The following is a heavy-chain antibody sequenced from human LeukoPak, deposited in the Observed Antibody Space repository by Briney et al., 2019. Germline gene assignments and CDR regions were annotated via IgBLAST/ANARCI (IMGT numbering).Heavy chain of an antibody. CDR1: GFTFSSYA. V-gene: IGHV3-23*01. Sequence: PGGSLRLSCAASGFTFSSYAMSWVRQAPGKGLEWVSAISGSGGSTYYADSVKGRFTISRDNSKNTLYLQMNSLRAEDTAVYYCAKVNGLIVGAIKPGDAFDIWGQGTMVTVSS. CDR2: ISGSGGST. J-gene: IGHJ3*02. CDR3: AKVNGLIVGAIKPGDAFDI. D-gene: IGHD1-26*01.